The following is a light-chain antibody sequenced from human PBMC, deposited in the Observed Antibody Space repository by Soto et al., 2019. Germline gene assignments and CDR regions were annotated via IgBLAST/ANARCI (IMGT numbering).Light chain of an antibody. J-gene: IGLJ1*01. CDR2: EVS. CDR3: NSYAGSDNFVV. V-gene: IGLV2-8*01. Sequence: QSVLTQTPSASGSPGQSVTISCAGTSSDIGAYDYVSWYQQHPGRAPKLLIYEVSERPSGVPDRFSGSKSGNTASLTVSGLRAEDEADYYCNSYAGSDNFVVFGTGTKVT. CDR1: SSDIGAYDY.